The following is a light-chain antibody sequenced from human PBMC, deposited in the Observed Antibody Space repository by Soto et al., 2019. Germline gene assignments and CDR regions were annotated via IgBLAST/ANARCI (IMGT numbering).Light chain of an antibody. J-gene: IGKJ2*01. CDR3: QQSYSTLMYT. CDR1: QSISSY. Sequence: DIQMTQSPSSLSASVGDRVTITCRASQSISSYLNWYQQKPGKAPKLLIYAASSLQSGVPSRFSGSGSGTDFTITSSSLQPEDFATYYCQQSYSTLMYTFGQGTKLEIK. V-gene: IGKV1-39*01. CDR2: AAS.